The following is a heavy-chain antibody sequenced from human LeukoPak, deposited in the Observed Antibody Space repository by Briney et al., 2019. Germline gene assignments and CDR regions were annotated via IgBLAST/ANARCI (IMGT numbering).Heavy chain of an antibody. CDR2: IYHSGST. CDR1: GYSISSGYY. V-gene: IGHV4-38-2*02. J-gene: IGHJ4*02. Sequence: SETLSLTCTVSGYSISSGYYWGWIRPPPGKGLEWIGSIYHSGSTYYNPSLKSRVTISVDTSKNQFSLKLSSVTAADTAVYYCASAPGYYDSSGYDYWGQGTLVTVSS. CDR3: ASAPGYYDSSGYDY. D-gene: IGHD3-22*01.